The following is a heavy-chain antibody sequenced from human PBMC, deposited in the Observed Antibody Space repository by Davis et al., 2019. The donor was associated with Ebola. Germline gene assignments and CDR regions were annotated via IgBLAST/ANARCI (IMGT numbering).Heavy chain of an antibody. J-gene: IGHJ4*02. CDR2: ISHSERER. D-gene: IGHD3-3*01. V-gene: IGHV3-30*04. CDR1: GFIFRNYA. CDR3: ARAGFDEVLDY. Sequence: PGGSLRLSCAASGFIFRNYAMHWVRQAPGKGLEWVAVISHSERERFYADSVKGRFTISRDNSENTLYLQMNRLTADDTSGYYCARAGFDEVLDYWGQGTPVTVSS.